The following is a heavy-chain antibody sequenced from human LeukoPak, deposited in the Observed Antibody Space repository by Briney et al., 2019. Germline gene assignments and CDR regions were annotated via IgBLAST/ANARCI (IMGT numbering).Heavy chain of an antibody. Sequence: PSETLSLTCAVYGASFSGYYWSWIRQSPGKGLEWIGEIFHSGTTNYNPSLKSRVTMSVDTSKNHFSLRLSSVTAADTAAYYCARHARVAAHTNHLDYWGQGTLVTVSS. CDR1: GASFSGYY. CDR2: IFHSGTT. D-gene: IGHD6-6*01. V-gene: IGHV4-34*12. J-gene: IGHJ4*02. CDR3: ARHARVAAHTNHLDY.